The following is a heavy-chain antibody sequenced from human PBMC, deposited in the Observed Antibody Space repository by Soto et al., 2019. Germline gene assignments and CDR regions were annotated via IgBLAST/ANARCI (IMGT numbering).Heavy chain of an antibody. Sequence: SLRLSCTSSVFTFGDYAMSCFRHSPGKWLEWVGFIRSKAYGGTTEYAASVKGRFTISRDDSKSIAYLQMSSLKTEDTAVYYCTPNLGYCSSTSCFHDAFDILGQGTMVTVSS. V-gene: IGHV3-49*03. CDR2: IRSKAYGGTT. D-gene: IGHD2-2*03. CDR3: TPNLGYCSSTSCFHDAFDI. CDR1: VFTFGDYA. J-gene: IGHJ3*02.